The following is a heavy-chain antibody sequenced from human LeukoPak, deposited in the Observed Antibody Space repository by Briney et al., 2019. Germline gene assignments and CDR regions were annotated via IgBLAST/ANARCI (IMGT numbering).Heavy chain of an antibody. V-gene: IGHV4-59*01. Sequence: SETLSLTCTVSGGSISSYYWSWIRQPPGKGLEWIGYIYYSGSTNYNPSLKSRVTISVDTSKNQFSLKLSSVTAADTAVYYCARTVRRVFDYWGQGTLVTVSS. CDR1: GGSISSYY. CDR2: IYYSGST. CDR3: ARTVRRVFDY. J-gene: IGHJ4*02. D-gene: IGHD3-10*01.